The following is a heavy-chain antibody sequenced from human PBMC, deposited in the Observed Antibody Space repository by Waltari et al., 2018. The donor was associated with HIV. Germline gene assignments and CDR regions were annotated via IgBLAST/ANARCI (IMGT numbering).Heavy chain of an antibody. Sequence: EVQLVESGGGVVQHGGPVRLSCASSGFTFGSDWLRWVRQVPGKGRVGGSRINTDGSTTNYADSVKGRFTISRDNATNTLFLQMISLRGEDTAVYYCARERERSMDVWGQGTTVTVSS. CDR3: ARERERSMDV. D-gene: IGHD1-1*01. J-gene: IGHJ6*02. V-gene: IGHV3-74*01. CDR1: GFTFGSDW. CDR2: INTDGSTT.